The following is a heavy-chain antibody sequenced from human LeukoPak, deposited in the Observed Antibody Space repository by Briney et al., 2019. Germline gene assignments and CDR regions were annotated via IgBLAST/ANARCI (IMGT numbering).Heavy chain of an antibody. CDR3: AKIEVGRFDP. CDR1: GDSISSYY. D-gene: IGHD1-26*01. V-gene: IGHV4-59*01. CDR2: IYDRGST. J-gene: IGHJ5*02. Sequence: SETLSLTCTVSGDSISSYYWCWIRQTPETGLEWIGDIYDRGSTTYNPSLKSRVSISVDTSRNQFSLNLRSVTAADTAVYYCAKIEVGRFDPWGQGTLVTVSS.